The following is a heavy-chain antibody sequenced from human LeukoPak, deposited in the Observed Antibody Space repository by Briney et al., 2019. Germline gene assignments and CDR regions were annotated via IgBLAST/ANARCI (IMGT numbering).Heavy chain of an antibody. Sequence: AGGSLRLSCAASGLTFRSYAMSWVRQAPGKGLEWDSAISGSGGSTYYADSVKGRFTISRDNSKNTLYLQMNSLRAEDTAVYYCAKELPLIAALVGPAFDIWGQGTMVTVSS. CDR1: GLTFRSYA. CDR3: AKELPLIAALVGPAFDI. V-gene: IGHV3-23*01. J-gene: IGHJ3*02. CDR2: ISGSGGST. D-gene: IGHD6-6*01.